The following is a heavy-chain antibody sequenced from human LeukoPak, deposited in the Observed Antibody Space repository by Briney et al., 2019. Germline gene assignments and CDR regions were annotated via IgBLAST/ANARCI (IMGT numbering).Heavy chain of an antibody. CDR1: GFTFSNAW. J-gene: IGHJ6*02. CDR2: IVSKIDGGTT. D-gene: IGHD1-7*01. CDR3: TTDEDWNYARKDV. V-gene: IGHV3-15*04. Sequence: GGSLRLSCAASGFTFSNAWMSWVRRVPGKGLEWVGQIVSKIDGGTTDYAAPVKGRFTISRDDSESMLYLQMNSLKIEDTAVYYCTTDEDWNYARKDVWGQGATVIVSS.